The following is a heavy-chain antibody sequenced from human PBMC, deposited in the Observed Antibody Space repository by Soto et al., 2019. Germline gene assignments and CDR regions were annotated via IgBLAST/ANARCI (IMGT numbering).Heavy chain of an antibody. Sequence: QVQLVESGGGVVQPGRSLRLSCAASGFTFSSYAMHWVRQAPGKGLEWVAVISYDGSNKYYADSVKGRFTISRDNSKNTLYLQMNSLRAEDTAVYYCARSTRKFSSAFDIW. V-gene: IGHV3-30-3*01. J-gene: IGHJ3*02. CDR1: GFTFSSYA. D-gene: IGHD2-2*01. CDR3: ARSTRKFSSAFDI. CDR2: ISYDGSNK.